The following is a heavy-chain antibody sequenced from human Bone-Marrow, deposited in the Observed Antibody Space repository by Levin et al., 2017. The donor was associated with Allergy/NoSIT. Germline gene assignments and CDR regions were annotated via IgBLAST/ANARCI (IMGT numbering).Heavy chain of an antibody. Sequence: SLKISCAASGFTFDDYAMHWVRQAPGKGLEWVSGISWNSGSIGYADSVKGRFTISRDNAKNSLYLQMNSLRAEDTALYYCAKDIRVEMATIKGVGSQYYYYGMDVWGQGTTVTVSS. V-gene: IGHV3-9*01. D-gene: IGHD5-24*01. CDR1: GFTFDDYA. CDR3: AKDIRVEMATIKGVGSQYYYYGMDV. J-gene: IGHJ6*02. CDR2: ISWNSGSI.